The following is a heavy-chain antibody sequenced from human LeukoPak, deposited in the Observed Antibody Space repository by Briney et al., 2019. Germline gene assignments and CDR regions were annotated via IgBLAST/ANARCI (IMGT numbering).Heavy chain of an antibody. J-gene: IGHJ6*03. V-gene: IGHV4-38-2*01. CDR2: IYHSGST. CDR3: ARAGRVSYYYYMDV. D-gene: IGHD3-10*01. Sequence: SETLSLTCAVSGYSISSGYYWGWIRQPPGKGLEWIGSIYHSGSTYYNPSLKSRVTISVVTSKNQFSLKLSSVTAADTAVYYCARAGRVSYYYYMDVWGKGTTVTVSS. CDR1: GYSISSGYY.